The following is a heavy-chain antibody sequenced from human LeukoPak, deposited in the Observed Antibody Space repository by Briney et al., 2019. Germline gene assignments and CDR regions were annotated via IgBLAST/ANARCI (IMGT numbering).Heavy chain of an antibody. CDR2: SRHKGNNYAT. J-gene: IGHJ4*02. Sequence: GGSLRLSCAASGFTFSDHFMDWVRQAPGKGLEWVGRSRHKGNNYATQYAASVKDRFTISRDDSKNSLHLQMNSLKTEDTAVYFCVAMLRGVGHWGQGTLVTVSS. D-gene: IGHD3-10*01. V-gene: IGHV3-72*01. CDR1: GFTFSDHF. CDR3: VAMLRGVGH.